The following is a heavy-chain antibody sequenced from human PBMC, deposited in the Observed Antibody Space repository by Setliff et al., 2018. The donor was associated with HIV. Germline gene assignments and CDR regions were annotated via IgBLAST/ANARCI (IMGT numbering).Heavy chain of an antibody. V-gene: IGHV1-2*02. Sequence: ASVKVSCKASGYTFTGYYMHWVQQAPGQGLEWMGWINPNSGGTNYAQKFQGRVTMTRDTSISTAYMELSRLRSDDTAVYYCARSPPTQVTPFDYWGQGTLVTVSS. D-gene: IGHD4-4*01. CDR2: INPNSGGT. CDR1: GYTFTGYY. CDR3: ARSPPTQVTPFDY. J-gene: IGHJ4*02.